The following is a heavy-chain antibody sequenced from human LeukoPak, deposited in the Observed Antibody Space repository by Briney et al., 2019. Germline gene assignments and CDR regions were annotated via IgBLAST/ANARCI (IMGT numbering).Heavy chain of an antibody. CDR3: ALNLLWDAFDI. V-gene: IGHV4-34*01. J-gene: IGHJ3*02. CDR1: GGSFSGYY. CDR2: VNHSGST. Sequence: SETLSLTCAVYGGSFSGYYWSWLRQPPGKGLEWIGEVNHSGSTNYNPSLKSRVTISVDTSKNQFSLKLSSVTAADTAVYYCALNLLWDAFDIWGQGTMVTVSS. D-gene: IGHD3-10*01.